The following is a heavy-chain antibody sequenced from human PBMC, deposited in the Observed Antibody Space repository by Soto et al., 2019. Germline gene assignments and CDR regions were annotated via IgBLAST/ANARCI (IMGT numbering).Heavy chain of an antibody. Sequence: QVQLQESGPGLVRPSETLSLTCIVSGGSLISYYWSWIRQPPGKGLEWLGHISYSGDTNYNPSLKSRPTMSVDTPTNRFSLQMTSVTDADTAIYYCARHGVTTSWPRFDSWGQGTLVTVSS. CDR1: GGSLISYY. J-gene: IGHJ5*01. CDR2: ISYSGDT. D-gene: IGHD3-9*01. V-gene: IGHV4-59*08. CDR3: ARHGVTTSWPRFDS.